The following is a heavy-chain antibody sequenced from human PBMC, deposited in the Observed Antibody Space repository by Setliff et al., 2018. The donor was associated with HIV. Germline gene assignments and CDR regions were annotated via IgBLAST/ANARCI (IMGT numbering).Heavy chain of an antibody. Sequence: SETLSLTCTVSGDSLSSGDYYWSWIRQPPGGGLEWVGYVYHTGATYYNPSLRSRLTLSVDTSTNQFSLRLSSLTAADTAVYYCARGNAGFDYWGRGSLVTVSS. J-gene: IGHJ4*02. CDR3: ARGNAGFDY. V-gene: IGHV4-30-4*08. CDR2: VYHTGAT. CDR1: GDSLSSGDYY.